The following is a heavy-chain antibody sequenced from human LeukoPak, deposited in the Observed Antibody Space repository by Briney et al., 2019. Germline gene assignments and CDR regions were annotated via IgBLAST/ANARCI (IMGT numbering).Heavy chain of an antibody. CDR2: IYYSGST. V-gene: IGHV4-39*07. J-gene: IGHJ5*02. CDR3: ARAAYCGGDCYFNWFDP. D-gene: IGHD2-21*02. CDR1: GGSISSSSYC. Sequence: SETLSLTCTVSGGSISSSSYCWGWIRQPPGKGLEWIGSIYYSGSTYYNPSLKSRVTISVDTSKNQFSLKLSSVTAADTAVYYCARAAYCGGDCYFNWFDPWGQGTLVTVSS.